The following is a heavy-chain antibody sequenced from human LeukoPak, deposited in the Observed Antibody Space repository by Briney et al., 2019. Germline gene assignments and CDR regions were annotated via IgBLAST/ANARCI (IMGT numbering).Heavy chain of an antibody. Sequence: GSLSLSCAASGFTFDDYAMNWVRQAPGKGLEWVSSISGSGRSTYYADSVKGRFTISRDNSKNTLYLQMNSLRAGDTAVYYCAKPARTNAFDIWGQGTMVTVSS. CDR2: ISGSGRST. V-gene: IGHV3-23*01. CDR3: AKPARTNAFDI. CDR1: GFTFDDYA. D-gene: IGHD1-14*01. J-gene: IGHJ3*02.